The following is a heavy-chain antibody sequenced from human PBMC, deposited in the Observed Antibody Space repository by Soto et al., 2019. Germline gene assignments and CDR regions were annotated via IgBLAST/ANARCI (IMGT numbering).Heavy chain of an antibody. CDR1: GFIFSSYG. CDR2: ISYDGSNK. Sequence: QVQLVESGGGVVQPGRSLRLSCAASGFIFSSYGMYWVHQAPGKGLEWVAVISYDGSNKYYADSVKGRFTISRDNSKNTLYLQMNSLRAEDTAVYYCAKTIHGNAFDIWGQGTMVTVSS. CDR3: AKTIHGNAFDI. V-gene: IGHV3-30*18. J-gene: IGHJ3*02. D-gene: IGHD3-9*01.